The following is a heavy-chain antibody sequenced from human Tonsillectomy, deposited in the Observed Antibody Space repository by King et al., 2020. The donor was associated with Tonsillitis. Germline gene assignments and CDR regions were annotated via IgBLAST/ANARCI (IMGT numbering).Heavy chain of an antibody. Sequence: VQLVESGGGLVQPGRSLRLSCAASGFTFDDYAMHWVRQAPGKGLEWVSGISWNSGSIGYADSVKGRFTISRDNAKNSLYLQMNSLRAEDTALYYCAKDHPWFVELFRGYFDLWGRGTLVTVSS. CDR3: AKDHPWFVELFRGYFDL. V-gene: IGHV3-9*01. CDR1: GFTFDDYA. J-gene: IGHJ2*01. D-gene: IGHD3-10*01. CDR2: ISWNSGSI.